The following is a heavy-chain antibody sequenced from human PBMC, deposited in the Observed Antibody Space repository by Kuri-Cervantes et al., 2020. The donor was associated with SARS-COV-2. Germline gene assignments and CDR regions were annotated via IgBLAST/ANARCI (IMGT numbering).Heavy chain of an antibody. CDR1: GGSISSSSYY. CDR2: INHSGST. V-gene: IGHV4-39*07. Sequence: SETLSLTCTVSGGSISSSSYYWSWIRQPPGKGLEWIGEINHSGSTNYNPSLKSRVTISVDTSKNQFSLKLSSVTAADTAVYYCARGLSGVDWGQGTLVTVSS. J-gene: IGHJ4*02. D-gene: IGHD2-21*01. CDR3: ARGLSGVD.